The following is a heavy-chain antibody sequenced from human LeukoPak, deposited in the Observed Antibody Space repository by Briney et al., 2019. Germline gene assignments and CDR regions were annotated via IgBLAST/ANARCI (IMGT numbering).Heavy chain of an antibody. CDR2: ISTYNGNT. V-gene: IGHV1-18*01. CDR1: GYTFTSYG. Sequence: PVASVKVSCKASGYTFTSYGISWVRQAPGQGLEWMGWISTYNGNTNYAQKLQGRVTMTTDTSTSTAYMELRSLRSDDTAMYYCARDRMDTGTYFDYWGQGTLVTVSS. CDR3: ARDRMDTGTYFDY. D-gene: IGHD5-18*01. J-gene: IGHJ4*02.